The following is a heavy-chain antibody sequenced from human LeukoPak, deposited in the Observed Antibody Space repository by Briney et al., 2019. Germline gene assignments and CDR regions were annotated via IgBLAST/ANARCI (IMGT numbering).Heavy chain of an antibody. V-gene: IGHV1-69*13. D-gene: IGHD6-13*01. CDR3: AREPLAGTAYFDY. J-gene: IGHJ4*02. CDR2: IIPIFGTA. CDR1: GYTLTELS. Sequence: ASVKVSCKVSGYTLTELSMHWVRQAPGQGLEWMGGIIPIFGTANYAQKFQGRVTITADESTSTAYMELSSLRSEDTAVYYCAREPLAGTAYFDYWGQGTLVTVSS.